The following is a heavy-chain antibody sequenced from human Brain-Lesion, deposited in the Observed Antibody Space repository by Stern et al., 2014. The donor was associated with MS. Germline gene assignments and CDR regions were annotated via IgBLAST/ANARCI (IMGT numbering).Heavy chain of an antibody. CDR1: GFIFMNFA. CDR3: AKVIRYFDFWSGHRFDS. D-gene: IGHD3-3*01. Sequence: QLVQSGGGLVQPGGSLRLSCEASGFIFMNFALSWVRQAPGKGLEWVSDLSGGDGSTYYADSAKGRFTISRDNSKNMLYLQMNSLRAEDTAVYYCAKVIRYFDFWSGHRFDSWGQGTLVTVSS. CDR2: LSGGDGST. J-gene: IGHJ4*02. V-gene: IGHV3-23*04.